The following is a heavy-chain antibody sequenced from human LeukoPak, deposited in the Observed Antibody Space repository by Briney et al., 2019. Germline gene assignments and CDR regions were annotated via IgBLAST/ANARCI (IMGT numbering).Heavy chain of an antibody. V-gene: IGHV3-33*01. CDR2: IWYDGSNK. CDR1: GFTFSSYG. D-gene: IGHD2-15*01. J-gene: IGHJ6*02. Sequence: GRSLRLSCAASGFTFSSYGMRWVRQAPGKGLEWVAVIWYDGSNKYYADSVKGRFTISRDNSKNTLYLQMNSLRAEDTAVYYCARPPRVYCSGGSCYSNYYYGMDVWGQGTTVTVSS. CDR3: ARPPRVYCSGGSCYSNYYYGMDV.